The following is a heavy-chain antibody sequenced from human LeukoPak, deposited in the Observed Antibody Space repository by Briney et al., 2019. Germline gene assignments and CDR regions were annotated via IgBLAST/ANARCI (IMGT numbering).Heavy chain of an antibody. CDR3: ARGSSWSYSFDY. D-gene: IGHD6-13*01. CDR1: GGSISSGGYY. CDR2: IYYSGST. J-gene: IGHJ4*02. V-gene: IGHV4-61*08. Sequence: PSETLSLTCTVSGGSISSGGYYWSWIRQPPGKGLEWIGYIYYSGSTNYSPSLKSRVTISVDTSKNQFSLKLSPVTAADTAVYYCARGSSWSYSFDYWGQGTLVTVSS.